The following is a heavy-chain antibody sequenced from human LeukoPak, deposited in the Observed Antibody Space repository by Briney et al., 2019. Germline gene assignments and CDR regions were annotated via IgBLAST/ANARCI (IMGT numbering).Heavy chain of an antibody. J-gene: IGHJ4*02. CDR3: AGSGGFWSGPTYILFDY. V-gene: IGHV4-39*02. D-gene: IGHD3-3*01. CDR1: GASITSSSYY. CDR2: IYYSGST. Sequence: SETLSLTCTVSGASITSSSYYWGWIRQPPGKGLEWIGSIYYSGSTYCNPSLKSRVTVSVDTSKNHFSLRLSSVTAADTAVYYCAGSGGFWSGPTYILFDYWGQGTLVNVSS.